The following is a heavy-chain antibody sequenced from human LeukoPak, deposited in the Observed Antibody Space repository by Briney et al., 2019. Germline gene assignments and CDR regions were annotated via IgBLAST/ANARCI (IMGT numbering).Heavy chain of an antibody. CDR1: GFTFDDYA. J-gene: IGHJ3*02. CDR2: ISWNSGSI. V-gene: IGHV3-9*01. Sequence: GGSLRLSCAASGFTFDDYAMHWVRQAPGKGLEWVSGISWNSGSIGYADSVEGRFTISRDNAKNSLYLQMNSLRAEDTALYYCAKGAYYYDSSGYKTDAFDIWGQGTMVTVSS. D-gene: IGHD3-22*01. CDR3: AKGAYYYDSSGYKTDAFDI.